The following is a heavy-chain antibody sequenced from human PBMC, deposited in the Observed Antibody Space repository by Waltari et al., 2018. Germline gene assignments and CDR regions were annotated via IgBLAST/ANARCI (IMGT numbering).Heavy chain of an antibody. V-gene: IGHV2-5*01. CDR1: GFSLSTSGVG. J-gene: IGHJ4*02. CDR3: ALASSSYYI. Sequence: QITLKESGPTLVKPTQTLPLTCPFSGFSLSTSGVGVGWIRQPPGKALEWLALIYWNDDKRYSPSLKSRLTITKDTSKNQVVLTMTNMDPVDTATYYCALASSSYYIWGQGTLVTVSS. D-gene: IGHD6-13*01. CDR2: IYWNDDK.